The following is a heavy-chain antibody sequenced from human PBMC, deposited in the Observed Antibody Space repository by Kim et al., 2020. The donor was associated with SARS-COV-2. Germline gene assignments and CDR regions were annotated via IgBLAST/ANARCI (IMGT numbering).Heavy chain of an antibody. J-gene: IGHJ5*02. D-gene: IGHD2-15*01. Sequence: SETLSLTCTVSGGSISSGGYYWSWIRQHPGKGLEWIGYIYYSGSTYYNPSLKSRVTISVDTSKNQFSLKLSSVTAADTAVYYCARDYSLGVRGFDPWGQGTLVTVSS. CDR2: IYYSGST. CDR3: ARDYSLGVRGFDP. CDR1: GGSISSGGYY. V-gene: IGHV4-31*03.